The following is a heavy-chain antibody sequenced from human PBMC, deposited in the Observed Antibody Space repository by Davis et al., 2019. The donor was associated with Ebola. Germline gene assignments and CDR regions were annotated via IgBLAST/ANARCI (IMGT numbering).Heavy chain of an antibody. CDR3: ARVRHSSSWYDFDY. D-gene: IGHD6-13*01. V-gene: IGHV4-34*01. CDR2: INHSGST. CDR1: GRSFSGYY. J-gene: IGHJ4*02. Sequence: PSETLSLTCAVYGRSFSGYYWSWIRQPPGKGLEWIGEINHSGSTNYNPSLKSRVTISVDTSKNQFSLKLSSVTAADTAVYYCARVRHSSSWYDFDYWGQGTLVTVSS.